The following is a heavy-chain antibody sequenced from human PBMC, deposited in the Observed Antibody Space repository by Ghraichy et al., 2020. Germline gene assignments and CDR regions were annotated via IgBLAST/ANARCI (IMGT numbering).Heavy chain of an antibody. CDR1: GGSISTTNYF. D-gene: IGHD3-10*01. V-gene: IGHV4-39*01. CDR2: IYYSGST. Sequence: SETLSLTCTVSGGSISTTNYFGDWIRQPPGKGLEWIGSIYYSGSTDYNPSLKSRVTISGDPSKNQFSLKLTSVTAADTAVYFCARRGGAEFDYWNQGTLVTVYS. CDR3: ARRGGAEFDY. J-gene: IGHJ4*02.